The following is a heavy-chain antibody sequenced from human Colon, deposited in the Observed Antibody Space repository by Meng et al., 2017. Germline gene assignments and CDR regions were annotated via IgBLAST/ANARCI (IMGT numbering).Heavy chain of an antibody. V-gene: IGHV3-74*01. CDR3: ARDWDWVVWDY. CDR1: GFTFSTYS. D-gene: IGHD3/OR15-3a*01. Sequence: GESLKISCAASGFTFSTYSMHWVRQAPGKGLVWVSQNKPDGRTTAYADSVKGRFTISRDNAKSTLYLEMNSLRAEDAAVYYCARDWDWVVWDYWGQGTLVTVSS. J-gene: IGHJ4*02. CDR2: NKPDGRTT.